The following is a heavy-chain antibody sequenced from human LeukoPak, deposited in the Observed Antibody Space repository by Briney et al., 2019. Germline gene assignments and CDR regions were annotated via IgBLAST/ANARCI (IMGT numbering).Heavy chain of an antibody. Sequence: SETLSLTCTASGGSISSSGYYWGWIRQPPGKGLEWIASINYSGTTYYNPSLKSRVTISEDRSKNQFPLKLSSVTAADTAVYYCARLRDGRWLLEYWGQGTLVTVSS. V-gene: IGHV4-39*01. CDR2: INYSGTT. CDR3: ARLRDGRWLLEY. CDR1: GGSISSSGYY. D-gene: IGHD5-24*01. J-gene: IGHJ4*02.